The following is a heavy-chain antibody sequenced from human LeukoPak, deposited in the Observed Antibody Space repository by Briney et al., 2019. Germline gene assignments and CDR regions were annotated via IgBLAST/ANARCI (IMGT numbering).Heavy chain of an antibody. Sequence: ASVKVSCKASGCTFTSSYMHWVRQAPGQGLEWVGIINPSGGTTIYAQKFQGRVTMTRDTSTSTVYMELSRLRSDDTAVYYCARALMFDYWGQGTLVTVSS. CDR2: INPSGGTT. V-gene: IGHV1-46*01. CDR3: ARALMFDY. CDR1: GCTFTSSY. J-gene: IGHJ4*02.